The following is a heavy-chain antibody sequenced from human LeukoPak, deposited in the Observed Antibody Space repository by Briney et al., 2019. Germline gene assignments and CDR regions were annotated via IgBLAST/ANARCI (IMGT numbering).Heavy chain of an antibody. D-gene: IGHD3-22*01. CDR2: INHSGST. CDR1: GGSFSGYY. Sequence: SETLSLTXAVYGGSFSGYYWSWIRQPPGKGLEWIGEINHSGSTNYNPSLKSRVTISVDTSKNQFSLKLSSVTAADTAVYYRARFYYDSSGYYYVAYWGQGTLVTVSS. J-gene: IGHJ4*02. V-gene: IGHV4-34*01. CDR3: ARFYYDSSGYYYVAY.